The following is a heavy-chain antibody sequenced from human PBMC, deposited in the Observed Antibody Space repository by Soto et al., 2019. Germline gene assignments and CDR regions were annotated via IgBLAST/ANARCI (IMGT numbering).Heavy chain of an antibody. V-gene: IGHV3-23*01. CDR2: ISSGGVRT. CDR3: GPQCDGGGCSLFDY. J-gene: IGHJ4*02. D-gene: IGHD2-21*01. Sequence: SWVSQTKGKGMEWVSTISSGGVRTYYADSVKGRFTISKDNSKSTLYLQMFSLSAEDTAVYYCGPQCDGGGCSLFDYWGQGTLVTVSS.